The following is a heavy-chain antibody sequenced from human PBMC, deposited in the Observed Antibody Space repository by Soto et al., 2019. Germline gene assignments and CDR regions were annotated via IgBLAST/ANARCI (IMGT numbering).Heavy chain of an antibody. CDR2: IIPILGIA. V-gene: IGHV1-69*02. CDR1: GGTFSSYT. CDR3: ASYYGDYVFNY. J-gene: IGHJ4*02. Sequence: ASVKVSCKASGGTFSSYTISWVRQAPGQGLEWMGRIIPILGIANYAQKFQGRVTITADKSTSTAYMELSSLRSEDTAVYYCASYYGDYVFNYWGQGTLVTVSS. D-gene: IGHD4-17*01.